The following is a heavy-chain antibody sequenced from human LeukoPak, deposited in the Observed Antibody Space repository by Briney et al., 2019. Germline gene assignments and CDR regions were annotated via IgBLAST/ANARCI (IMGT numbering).Heavy chain of an antibody. J-gene: IGHJ3*02. V-gene: IGHV4-61*01. CDR3: ARVASGYDVFDI. CDR2: IYYSGST. D-gene: IGHD3-3*01. CDR1: GGTVSSGSYY. Sequence: KPSETLSLTCTVSGGTVSSGSYYWGCIRQPPGKGLEWIGYIYYSGSTNYNPSLKSRVTISVDTSKNQFSLKLSSVTAADTAVFYCARVASGYDVFDIWGQGTMVTVSS.